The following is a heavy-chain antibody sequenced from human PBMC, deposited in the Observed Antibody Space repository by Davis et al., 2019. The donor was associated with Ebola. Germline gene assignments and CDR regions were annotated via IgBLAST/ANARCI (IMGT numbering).Heavy chain of an antibody. D-gene: IGHD2-2*01. CDR3: ARRQTTEGQLPYYYYYYMDV. J-gene: IGHJ6*03. CDR2: IIPIFGTA. Sequence: SVKVSCKASGGTFSSYAISWVRQAPGQGLEWMGGIIPIFGTANYAQKFQGRVTITADESTSTAYMELSSLRSEDTAVYYCARRQTTEGQLPYYYYYYMDVWGKGTTVTVSS. CDR1: GGTFSSYA. V-gene: IGHV1-69*13.